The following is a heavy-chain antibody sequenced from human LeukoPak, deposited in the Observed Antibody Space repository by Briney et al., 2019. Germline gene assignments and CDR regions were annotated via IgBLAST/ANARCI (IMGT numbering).Heavy chain of an antibody. CDR1: GIRFSDYW. D-gene: IGHD1-14*01. CDR3: AKDRTHRDDIDC. CDR2: IKQDGSEK. V-gene: IGHV3-7*01. Sequence: GGSLRLSCAASGIRFSDYWMSWVRQAPGKGLEWVANIKQDGSEKYYVDSVKGRFTISRDNAKNSLYLQMNSLRAEDTAVYYCAKDRTHRDDIDCWGQGTLVTVSS. J-gene: IGHJ4*02.